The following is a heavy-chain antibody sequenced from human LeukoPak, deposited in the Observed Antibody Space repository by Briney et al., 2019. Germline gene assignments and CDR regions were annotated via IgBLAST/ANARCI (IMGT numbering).Heavy chain of an antibody. CDR1: GFTFSSYA. V-gene: IGHV3-30-3*01. Sequence: PGRSLRLSCAASGFTFSSYAMHWVRQAPGTGLEWVAVISYDGSNTYYADSVKGRFTISRDNSKNTLYLQMNSLRPEDTAVYYCARGKYSSGWFPVYYWGQGTLVTVSS. D-gene: IGHD6-13*01. J-gene: IGHJ4*02. CDR2: ISYDGSNT. CDR3: ARGKYSSGWFPVYY.